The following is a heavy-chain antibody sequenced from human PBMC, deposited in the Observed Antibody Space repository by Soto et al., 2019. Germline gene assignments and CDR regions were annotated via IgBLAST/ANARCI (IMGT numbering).Heavy chain of an antibody. CDR2: ISPYTGNT. CDR1: GYIFVNYG. Sequence: QVQLVQSGDEVKKPGASVKVSCKASGYIFVNYGIAWVRQAPGQGLEWMGWISPYTGNTHSATKVQGRLTMTTDTSTSTAHMDRGSLTSDDTAVYYCVMVDNYVTPTPQDAWGQGTTVTVSS. V-gene: IGHV1-18*01. D-gene: IGHD3-16*01. J-gene: IGHJ6*02. CDR3: VMVDNYVTPTPQDA.